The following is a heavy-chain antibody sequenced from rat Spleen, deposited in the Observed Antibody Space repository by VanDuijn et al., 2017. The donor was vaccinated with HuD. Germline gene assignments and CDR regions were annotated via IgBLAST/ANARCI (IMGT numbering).Heavy chain of an antibody. Sequence: QVQLKESGPGLVQPSQTLSLTCTVSGFSLSRHGVIWVRQPPGKGLEWMGGIWGDGSTNYNSALKSRLTISRDTSKSQVFLKMNSLQTEDTAIYFCTSPFRWFAYWGQGTLVTVSS. CDR2: IWGDGST. CDR3: TSPFRWFAY. J-gene: IGHJ3*01. CDR1: GFSLSRHG. V-gene: IGHV2-13*01.